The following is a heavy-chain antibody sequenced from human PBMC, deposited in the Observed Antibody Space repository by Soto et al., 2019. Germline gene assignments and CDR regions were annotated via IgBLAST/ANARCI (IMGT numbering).Heavy chain of an antibody. CDR1: GYTFTGYY. CDR2: INPNSGGT. V-gene: IGHV1-2*02. Sequence: VASVKVSCKASGYTFTGYYMHWVRQAPGQGLEWMGWINPNSGGTNYAQKFQGRVTMTRDTSISTAYMELSRLRSDDTAVYYCARTQRYYYYGMDVWGQGTKVTVSS. CDR3: ARTQRYYYYGMDV. J-gene: IGHJ6*02. D-gene: IGHD1-1*01.